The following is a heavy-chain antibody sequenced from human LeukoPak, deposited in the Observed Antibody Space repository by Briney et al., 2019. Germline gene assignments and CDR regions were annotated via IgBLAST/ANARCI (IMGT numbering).Heavy chain of an antibody. Sequence: ASVKVSCKASGDTFTSYYMHWVRQAPGQGLECMGIINPSGTSTSYAQKFQGRVTMTRDMSTSTVYMELSSLRSEDTAVYYCARGRDYYDSSDYYYEGDAFDIWGQGTMVTVSS. D-gene: IGHD3-22*01. V-gene: IGHV1-46*01. J-gene: IGHJ3*02. CDR1: GDTFTSYY. CDR2: INPSGTST. CDR3: ARGRDYYDSSDYYYEGDAFDI.